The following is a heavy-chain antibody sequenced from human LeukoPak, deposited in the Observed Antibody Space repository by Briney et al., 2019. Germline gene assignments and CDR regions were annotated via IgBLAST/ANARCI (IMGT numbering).Heavy chain of an antibody. Sequence: GGSLRLSCAASGLTFSSYAMHWVRQAPGKGLEWVALISYDGSNKYYADSVKGRFTISRDNSKNTLYLQMNSLSPEDTAVYYCASDMSYSGYYIDYWGQGTLVTVSS. CDR3: ASDMSYSGYYIDY. D-gene: IGHD3-3*01. CDR1: GLTFSSYA. CDR2: ISYDGSNK. V-gene: IGHV3-30-3*01. J-gene: IGHJ4*02.